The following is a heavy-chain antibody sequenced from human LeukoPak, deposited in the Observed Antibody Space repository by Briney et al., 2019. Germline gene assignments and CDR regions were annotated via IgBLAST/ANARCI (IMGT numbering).Heavy chain of an antibody. J-gene: IGHJ3*02. CDR3: ARSGITGTTSDAFDI. V-gene: IGHV3-21*01. Sequence: GGSLRLSCAASGFTFSDYYMNWVRQAPGKGLGWVSSISSSSSYIYYADSVKGRFTISRDNAKNSLYLQMDSLRAEDTAVYYCARSGITGTTSDAFDIWGQGTMVTVSS. CDR2: ISSSSSYI. CDR1: GFTFSDYY. D-gene: IGHD1-20*01.